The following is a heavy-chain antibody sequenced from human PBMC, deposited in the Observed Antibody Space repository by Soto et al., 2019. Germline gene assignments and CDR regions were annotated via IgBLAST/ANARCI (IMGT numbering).Heavy chain of an antibody. CDR1: GFTFSSYA. CDR2: ISGSGGST. Sequence: GGSLRLSCAASGFTFSSYAMSWVRQAPGKGLEWVSAISGSGGSTYYADSVKGRFTISRDNSKNTLYLQMNSLRAEDTAVYYCAKVKPLLWFGEFFYMDVWGKGTTVTVSS. V-gene: IGHV3-23*01. CDR3: AKVKPLLWFGEFFYMDV. J-gene: IGHJ6*03. D-gene: IGHD3-10*01.